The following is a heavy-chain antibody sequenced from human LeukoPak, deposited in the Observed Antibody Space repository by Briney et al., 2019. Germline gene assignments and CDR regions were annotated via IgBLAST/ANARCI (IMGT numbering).Heavy chain of an antibody. CDR3: ARDLDSSGYYRSDAFDI. CDR1: GYTFTSYY. V-gene: IGHV1-46*01. CDR2: INPSGGST. J-gene: IGHJ3*02. Sequence: ASVKVSCKASGYTFTSYYMHWVRQAPGQGLEWMGIINPSGGSTSYAQKFQGRVTMTRDTSTSTVYMELSSLRSEDTAVYYCARDLDSSGYYRSDAFDIWGQGTMVTVS. D-gene: IGHD3-22*01.